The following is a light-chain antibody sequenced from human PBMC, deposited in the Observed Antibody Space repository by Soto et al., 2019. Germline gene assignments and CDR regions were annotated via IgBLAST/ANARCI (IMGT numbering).Light chain of an antibody. Sequence: NFMLTQPHSVSASPGKTVTISCTGSSGSIAKNYVQWCQQRPGSAPTTVIYEDNQRPSGVPDRFSGSIDRTSNSASLTISGLKTEDEADYYCQSYHNNIVVFGGGTKLTVL. CDR3: QSYHNNIVV. CDR1: SGSIAKNY. J-gene: IGLJ2*01. CDR2: EDN. V-gene: IGLV6-57*02.